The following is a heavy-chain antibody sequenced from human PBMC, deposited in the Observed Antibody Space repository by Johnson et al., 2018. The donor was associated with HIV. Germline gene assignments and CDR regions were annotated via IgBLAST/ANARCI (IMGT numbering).Heavy chain of an antibody. J-gene: IGHJ3*02. CDR1: GFTFRSYG. CDR2: ISYDGSNE. D-gene: IGHD6-6*01. Sequence: QVQLVESGVGVVQPGRSLRLSCAVSGFTFRSYGVHWVRQAPGKGLEWVAVISYDGSNEYYADSVKGRLTISRDNSKNTWYLQMNSLRAEDTGAYYCAKWQYDSSSKEVVQSDAFDILGQAKMVTISS. CDR3: AKWQYDSSSKEVVQSDAFDI. V-gene: IGHV3-30*18.